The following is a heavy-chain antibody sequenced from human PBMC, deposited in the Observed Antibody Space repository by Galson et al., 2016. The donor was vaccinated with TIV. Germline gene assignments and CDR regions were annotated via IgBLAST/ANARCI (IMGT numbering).Heavy chain of an antibody. Sequence: TLSLTCSASGGSVSRYYWCWVRQSPGKGLEWIGRIFTDGTTTYNPSLKSRVAISVDTSRRQFSLRLRSVTAADTALYYCATVNTNSRKYFDYWGQGIQVTVS. CDR2: IFTDGTT. CDR1: GGSVSRYY. J-gene: IGHJ4*02. CDR3: ATVNTNSRKYFDY. V-gene: IGHV4-4*07. D-gene: IGHD5-18*01.